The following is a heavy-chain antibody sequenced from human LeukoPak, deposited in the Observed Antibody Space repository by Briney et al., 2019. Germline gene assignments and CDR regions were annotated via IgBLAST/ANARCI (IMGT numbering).Heavy chain of an antibody. Sequence: SETLSLTCTVSGGSISSGGYYWSWIRQHPGKGLEWIGYIYYTGSTYYNPSLKSRITISVDTSKNQFSLKLSSVTAADTAAYYCARDLGRTYFDYWGREPWSPSPQ. J-gene: IGHJ4*02. CDR1: GGSISSGGYY. CDR2: IYYTGST. V-gene: IGHV4-31*03. D-gene: IGHD1-1*01. CDR3: ARDLGRTYFDY.